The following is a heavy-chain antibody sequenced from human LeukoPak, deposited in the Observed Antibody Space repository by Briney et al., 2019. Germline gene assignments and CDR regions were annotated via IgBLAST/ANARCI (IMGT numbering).Heavy chain of an antibody. Sequence: SETLSLTCTVSGGSISSYYWSWIRQPPGKRLEWIGYIYYSGSTNYNPSLKSRVTISVDTSRNQFSLKLSSVTAADTALYYCARRPAYSDSSGYYLPLDYWGQGTLVTVSS. CDR2: IYYSGST. CDR1: GGSISSYY. CDR3: ARRPAYSDSSGYYLPLDY. D-gene: IGHD3-22*01. V-gene: IGHV4-59*08. J-gene: IGHJ4*02.